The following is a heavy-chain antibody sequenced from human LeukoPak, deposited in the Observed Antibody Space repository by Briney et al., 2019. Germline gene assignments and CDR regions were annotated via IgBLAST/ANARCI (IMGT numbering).Heavy chain of an antibody. Sequence: ASVKVSCKASGYTFTGYYMHWVRQAPGQGLEWMGIINPSGGSTSYAQKFQGRVPLTRNTSISTAYMELSSLRSEDTAVYYCAREGYYDSSGYSSDWGQGTLVTVSS. V-gene: IGHV1-46*01. CDR1: GYTFTGYY. J-gene: IGHJ4*02. CDR3: AREGYYDSSGYSSD. D-gene: IGHD3-22*01. CDR2: INPSGGST.